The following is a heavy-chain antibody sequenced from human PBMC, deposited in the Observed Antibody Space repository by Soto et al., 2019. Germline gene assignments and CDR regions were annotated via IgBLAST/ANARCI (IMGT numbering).Heavy chain of an antibody. V-gene: IGHV3-66*01. CDR2: IRGGGNT. J-gene: IGHJ6*02. Sequence: EVQLVESGGGLVQPGGSLRLSCAASGFTVSTDWMYWVRQAPGKGLEWVSVIRGGGNTFYADSVEGRFTISRDNSKNTVYLQMNGLRVEDTAMYYCVRENYYYGMDVWGQGTTVTFSS. CDR1: GFTVSTDW. CDR3: VRENYYYGMDV.